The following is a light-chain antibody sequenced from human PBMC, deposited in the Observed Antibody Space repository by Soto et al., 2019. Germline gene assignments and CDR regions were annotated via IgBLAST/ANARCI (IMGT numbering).Light chain of an antibody. CDR1: QSVSSN. V-gene: IGKV3-15*01. J-gene: IGKJ1*01. CDR2: GTS. CDR3: QKYTNFPRP. Sequence: ELVMTQSPAALSVSPGERVSLSCRASQSVSSNLALHQQKPGQAPRLLIYGTSTRATGIPARFRGSGCGTEFNLTISSLQSEDFAVSYCQKYTNFPRPFGKGNIVQIK.